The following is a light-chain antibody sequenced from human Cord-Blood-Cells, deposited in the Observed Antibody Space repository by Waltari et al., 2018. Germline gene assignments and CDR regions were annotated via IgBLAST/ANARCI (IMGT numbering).Light chain of an antibody. J-gene: IGKJ4*01. CDR1: QSISSY. Sequence: DIQMTQSPSSLSASVGDIVTITCRASQSISSYLNWYQQKPGKAPKLLIYAASSLQSGVPSRFSGSGSGTDFTLTISSLQPEDFATYYCQQSYSTPLFGGGTKVEIK. V-gene: IGKV1-39*01. CDR3: QQSYSTPL. CDR2: AAS.